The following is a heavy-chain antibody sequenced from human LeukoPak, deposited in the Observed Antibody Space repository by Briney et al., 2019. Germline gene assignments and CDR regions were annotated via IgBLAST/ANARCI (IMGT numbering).Heavy chain of an antibody. CDR1: GFTFSNYA. D-gene: IGHD3-9*01. CDR3: AKWGDFDVLYGYYVPDF. Sequence: PGASLRLSCAASGFTFSNYAMSWVRQAPGKGLEWVSAITGSGGNTYYADSVKGRFTISRDNSKNTLYLQMNSLRDEDTAVYYCAKWGDFDVLYGYYVPDFWGQGTLVTVSS. V-gene: IGHV3-23*01. J-gene: IGHJ4*02. CDR2: ITGSGGNT.